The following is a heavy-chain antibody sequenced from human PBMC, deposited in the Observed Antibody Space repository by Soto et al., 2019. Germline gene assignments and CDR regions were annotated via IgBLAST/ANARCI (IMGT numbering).Heavy chain of an antibody. D-gene: IGHD3-3*02. CDR1: GGPSSGYT. CDR2: INHSGGT. V-gene: IGHV4-34*02. J-gene: IGHJ6*02. CDR3: ARDGQYYHFWSGYQHEGPYGMDV. Sequence: QVQLQQWGAGLLNPSETLSLTCAAYGGPSSGYTWTWIPKAPGREREGMGEINHSGGTNYNSSLKSRVTISVDTSKNQFSLILYSVTAADTAVYYCARDGQYYHFWSGYQHEGPYGMDVWGQGTTVTVSS.